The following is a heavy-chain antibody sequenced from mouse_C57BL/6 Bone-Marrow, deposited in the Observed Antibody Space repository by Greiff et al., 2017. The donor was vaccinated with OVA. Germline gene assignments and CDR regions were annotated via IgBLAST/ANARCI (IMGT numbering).Heavy chain of an antibody. CDR2: INPNNGGT. D-gene: IGHD1-1*01. Sequence: EVKLQQSGPELVKPGASVKIPCKASGYTFTDYNMDWVKQSHGKSLEWIGDINPNNGGTIYNQKFKGKATLTVDKSSSTAYMELRSLTSEDTAVYYCARCHYGSSPWYFDVWGTGTTVTVSS. V-gene: IGHV1-18*01. CDR1: GYTFTDYN. CDR3: ARCHYGSSPWYFDV. J-gene: IGHJ1*03.